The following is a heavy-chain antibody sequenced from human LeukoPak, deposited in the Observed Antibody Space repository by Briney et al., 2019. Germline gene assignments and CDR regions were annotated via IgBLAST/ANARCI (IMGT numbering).Heavy chain of an antibody. D-gene: IGHD6-13*01. CDR2: INPNSGGT. V-gene: IGHV1-2*04. CDR3: ARGSLRSSSNPLYWFDP. CDR1: GYTFTGYY. J-gene: IGHJ5*02. Sequence: ASVKVSCKASGYTFTGYYMHWVRQAPGQGLEWMGWINPNSGGTNYAQKFQGWVTMTGDTSISTAYMELSRLRSDDTAVYYCARGSLRSSSNPLYWFDPWGQGTLVTVSS.